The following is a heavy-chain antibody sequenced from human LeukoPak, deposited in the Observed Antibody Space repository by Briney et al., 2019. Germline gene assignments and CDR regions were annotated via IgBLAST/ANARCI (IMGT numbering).Heavy chain of an antibody. Sequence: GASVKVSCKASGYTFSDYYMHWVRQAPGQGLEWMGWINPDSGGTKYAQKFQDRVTMTSDTSISTAYMELSRQRSDDTAVYYCARDHLLFRQPPNWFDPWGQGTLVTVSS. D-gene: IGHD1-14*01. J-gene: IGHJ5*02. CDR2: INPDSGGT. CDR1: GYTFSDYY. V-gene: IGHV1-2*02. CDR3: ARDHLLFRQPPNWFDP.